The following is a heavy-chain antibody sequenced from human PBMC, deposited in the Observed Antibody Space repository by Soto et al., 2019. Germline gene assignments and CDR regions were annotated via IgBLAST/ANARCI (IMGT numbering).Heavy chain of an antibody. CDR1: GYTFTSYY. CDR3: ARELITMVRGVNNWFDP. J-gene: IGHJ5*02. V-gene: IGHV1-46*01. D-gene: IGHD3-10*01. CDR2: INPSGGST. Sequence: ASVKVSCKASGYTFTSYYMHWARQAPGQGLEWMGIINPSGGSTSYAQKFQGRVTMTRDTSTSTVYMELSSLRSEDTAVYYCARELITMVRGVNNWFDPWGQGTLVTVSS.